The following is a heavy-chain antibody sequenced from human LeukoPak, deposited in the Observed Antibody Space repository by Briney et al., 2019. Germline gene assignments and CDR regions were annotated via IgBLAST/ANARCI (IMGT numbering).Heavy chain of an antibody. D-gene: IGHD5-12*01. CDR2: ISSSSSTI. J-gene: IGHJ6*03. V-gene: IGHV3-48*01. CDR1: GFTFSSYS. Sequence: GGSLRLSCAASGFTFSSYSMNWVRQAPGKGLEWVSHISSSSSTIYYADSVKGRFTISRDNAKNSLYLQMNSLRAEDTAVYYCATPYSGYDLYYMDVWGKGTTVTVSS. CDR3: ATPYSGYDLYYMDV.